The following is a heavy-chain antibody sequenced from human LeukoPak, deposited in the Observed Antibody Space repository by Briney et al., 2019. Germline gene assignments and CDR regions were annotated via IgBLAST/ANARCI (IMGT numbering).Heavy chain of an antibody. CDR3: AREGWLWFGNPPVSYYGMDV. Sequence: GGSLRLSCAASGFTFSSYAMHWVRQAPGKGLEWVAVISYDGSNKYYADSVKGRFTISRDNSKNTLYLQMNSLRAEDTAVYYCAREGWLWFGNPPVSYYGMDVWGQGTTVTVSS. V-gene: IGHV3-30-3*01. D-gene: IGHD3-10*01. CDR1: GFTFSSYA. J-gene: IGHJ6*02. CDR2: ISYDGSNK.